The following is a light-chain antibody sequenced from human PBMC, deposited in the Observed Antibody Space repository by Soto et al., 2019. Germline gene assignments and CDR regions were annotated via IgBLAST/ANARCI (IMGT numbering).Light chain of an antibody. V-gene: IGLV1-40*01. CDR2: GNS. CDR1: SSNIGAGYD. CDR3: QSYASGRRRV. Sequence: QSVLTQPPSVSGAPGQRVTISCTGSSSNIGAGYDVHWYQQLPGTAPKLLIYGNSNRPSGVPDRFSGSKSGTSASLAITGLKAEDGADYYCQSYASGRRRVFGGGTKLPVL. J-gene: IGLJ2*01.